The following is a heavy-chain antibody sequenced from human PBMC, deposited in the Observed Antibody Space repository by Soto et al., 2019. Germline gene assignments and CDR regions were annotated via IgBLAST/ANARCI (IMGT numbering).Heavy chain of an antibody. CDR3: ARGGIAAAAHNWFDP. V-gene: IGHV4-31*03. CDR2: IYYSGST. Sequence: PSETLSLTCTVSGGSISSGGYYWSWIRQHPGKGLEWIGYIYYSGSTYYNPSLKSRVTISVDTSKNQFSLKLSSVTAADTAVYYCARGGIAAAAHNWFDPWGQGALVTVSS. CDR1: GGSISSGGYY. D-gene: IGHD6-13*01. J-gene: IGHJ5*02.